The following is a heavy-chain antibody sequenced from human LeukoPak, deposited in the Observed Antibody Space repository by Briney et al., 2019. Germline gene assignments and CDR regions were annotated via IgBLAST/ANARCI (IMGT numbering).Heavy chain of an antibody. Sequence: ASVKVSCKTSGYTFTSYDINWVRQATGQGLEWMGWMNPNSGDTGYPQKFQGRVTMTRDTSITTAYMELSSLRSDDTAVYYCARSGFGSGISFDLWGQGTLVTVSS. CDR2: MNPNSGDT. J-gene: IGHJ5*02. CDR1: GYTFTSYD. D-gene: IGHD3-10*01. V-gene: IGHV1-8*01. CDR3: ARSGFGSGISFDL.